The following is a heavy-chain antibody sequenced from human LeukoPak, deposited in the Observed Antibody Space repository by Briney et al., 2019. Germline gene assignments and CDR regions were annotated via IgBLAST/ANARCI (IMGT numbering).Heavy chain of an antibody. V-gene: IGHV3-30*18. CDR3: AKGSSGWYEDY. Sequence: GGSLSLSCAASGFTFSSYGMHWVRQAPGKGLEWVAVISYDGSNKYYADSVKGRFTISRDNSKNTLYLQMNSLRAEDTAVYYCAKGSSGWYEDYWGQGTLVTVSS. J-gene: IGHJ4*02. CDR1: GFTFSSYG. D-gene: IGHD6-19*01. CDR2: ISYDGSNK.